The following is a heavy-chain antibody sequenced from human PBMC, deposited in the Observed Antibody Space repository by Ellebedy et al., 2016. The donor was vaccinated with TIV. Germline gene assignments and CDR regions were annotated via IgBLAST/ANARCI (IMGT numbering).Heavy chain of an antibody. D-gene: IGHD6-19*01. V-gene: IGHV1-46*01. J-gene: IGHJ4*02. CDR1: GYTLTTYY. Sequence: ASVKVSXXASGYTLTTYYIHWVRQAPGQGLEWMGFINPRGGYAMYARRFQDRVTMTRDTSRSTVYMELSSLRSDDTAVYYCARGAVTLFGRFDHWGQGTLVTVSS. CDR2: INPRGGYA. CDR3: ARGAVTLFGRFDH.